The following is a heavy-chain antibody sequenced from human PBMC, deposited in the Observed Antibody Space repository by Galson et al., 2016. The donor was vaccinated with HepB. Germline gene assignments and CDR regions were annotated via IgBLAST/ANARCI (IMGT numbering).Heavy chain of an antibody. D-gene: IGHD1-14*01. V-gene: IGHV1-46*02. CDR3: SRELDHSFYFDY. J-gene: IGHJ4*02. CDR1: GYTFNTYN. Sequence: SCKASGYTFNTYNMHWVRQAPGQGLEWMGIIKPSGGNTLYAQKFQDRITMTRDTSTSTVYMELISLRSEDTAVYYCSRELDHSFYFDYWGQGTLLTVSS. CDR2: IKPSGGNT.